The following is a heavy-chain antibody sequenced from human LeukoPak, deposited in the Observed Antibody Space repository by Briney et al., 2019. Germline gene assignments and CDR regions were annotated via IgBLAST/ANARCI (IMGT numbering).Heavy chain of an antibody. Sequence: GASVKVSCKASGGTFSSYAITWVRQAPGQGLGWMGRIIPIFGTANYAQKFQGRVTITTDESTRTAYMELSTLRSDDTAVYYCARERPPGDSSNWFLEGYFDIWGQGTLVTVSS. CDR3: ARERPPGDSSNWFLEGYFDI. D-gene: IGHD6-13*01. CDR1: GGTFSSYA. CDR2: IIPIFGTA. J-gene: IGHJ4*02. V-gene: IGHV1-69*05.